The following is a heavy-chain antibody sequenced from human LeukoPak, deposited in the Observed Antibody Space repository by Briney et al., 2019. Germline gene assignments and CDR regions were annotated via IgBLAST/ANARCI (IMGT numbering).Heavy chain of an antibody. D-gene: IGHD6-13*01. CDR2: VSNDAYNK. CDR1: GFSFKTYA. CDR3: ANYRQSITAAGNSREFADY. V-gene: IGHV3-30*04. J-gene: IGHJ4*02. Sequence: GGSLRLSCAASGFSFKTYAMHWVRQAPGKGLEWVAVVSNDAYNKYYADSVKGRFTISRDNSKNTLYLQMNSLRAEDTAVYYCANYRQSITAAGNSREFADYWGQGTLVTVSS.